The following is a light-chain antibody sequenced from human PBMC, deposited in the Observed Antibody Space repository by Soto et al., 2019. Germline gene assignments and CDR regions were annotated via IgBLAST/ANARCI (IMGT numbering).Light chain of an antibody. CDR2: EVS. Sequence: QSALTQPASVSGSPGQSITLSCTGTSRDVGGYNYVSWYQQHPGKAPKLMIYEVSNRPSGVSNRFSGSKSGNTASLTISGLKAEDEADYYCSSYTSSSTLVFGTGTKLTVL. J-gene: IGLJ1*01. CDR1: SRDVGGYNY. CDR3: SSYTSSSTLV. V-gene: IGLV2-14*01.